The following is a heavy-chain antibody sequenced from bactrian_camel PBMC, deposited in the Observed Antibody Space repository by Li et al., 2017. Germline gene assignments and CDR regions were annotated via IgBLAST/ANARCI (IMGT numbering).Heavy chain of an antibody. Sequence: VQLVESGGGSVQAGGSLRLSCEFSGNPSSVYTMGWFRKPPGKEDIGVASIDSDGDTTYSNAVKGRFTISTDNTKNTVALQMNNLKPEDTTMYYCAVATDCRWTGYPTWTPFPNTLGQGTQVTVS. CDR1: GNPSSVYT. D-gene: IGHD1*01. CDR2: IDSDGDT. V-gene: IGHV3S53*01. J-gene: IGHJ4*01.